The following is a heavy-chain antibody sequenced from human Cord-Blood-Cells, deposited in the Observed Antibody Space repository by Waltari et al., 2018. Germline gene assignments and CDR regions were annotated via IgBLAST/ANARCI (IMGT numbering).Heavy chain of an antibody. CDR1: GYTFTSYA. CDR2: ITAGHGNT. J-gene: IGHJ4*02. CDR3: ARDALGYSSGWYCDY. V-gene: IGHV1-3*01. Sequence: QVQLVQSGAEVKKPGASVKVSCQASGYTFTSYAMHWVRPSPGQRLEWMGWITAGHGNTKYSQKFQGRVTITRDTSASTAYMELSSLRSEDTAVYYCARDALGYSSGWYCDYWGQGTLVTVSS. D-gene: IGHD6-19*01.